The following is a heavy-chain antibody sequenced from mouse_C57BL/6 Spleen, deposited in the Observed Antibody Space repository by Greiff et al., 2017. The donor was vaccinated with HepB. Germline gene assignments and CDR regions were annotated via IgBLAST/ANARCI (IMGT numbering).Heavy chain of an antibody. V-gene: IGHV11-2*01. CDR1: GFTFSGFW. Sequence: EVKLVETGGGLVQPGGSRGLSCEGSGFTFSGFWMSWVRQTPGKTLEWIGDINSDGSAINYAPSIKDRFTIFRDNDKSTLYLQMSNVRSEDTATYFCRAYYSNYVDYWGQGTTLTVSS. D-gene: IGHD2-5*01. CDR3: RAYYSNYVDY. J-gene: IGHJ2*01. CDR2: INSDGSAI.